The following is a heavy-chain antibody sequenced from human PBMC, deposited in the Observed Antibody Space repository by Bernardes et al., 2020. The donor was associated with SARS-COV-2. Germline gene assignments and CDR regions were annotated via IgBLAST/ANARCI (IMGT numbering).Heavy chain of an antibody. J-gene: IGHJ3*01. CDR1: GYTFTSYD. Sequence: ASVKVSCKASGYTFTSYDINWVRQATGQGLEWMGWMNPNTGQTGYAQKFEGRVTLTRSVATSSAFMEINSLTSEDSAVYYCVTSPLNDAFYVWGRGTAVTVSS. CDR3: VTSPLNDAFYV. CDR2: MNPNTGQT. V-gene: IGHV1-8*01.